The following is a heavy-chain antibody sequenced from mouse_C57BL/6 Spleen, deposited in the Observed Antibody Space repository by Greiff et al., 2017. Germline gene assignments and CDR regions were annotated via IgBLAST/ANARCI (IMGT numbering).Heavy chain of an antibody. D-gene: IGHD1-1*01. V-gene: IGHV1-4*01. J-gene: IGHJ4*01. CDR2: INPSSGYT. CDR3: ARGHFFSNTEVGKGDAMDY. Sequence: VQLQQSGAELARPGASVKMSCKASGYTFTSYTMHWVNQRPGQGLEWIGYINPSSGYTKYNQKFKDKATLTADKSSSTAYMQLSSLTSEDSAVYDCARGHFFSNTEVGKGDAMDYWGQGTSVTVSS. CDR1: GYTFTSYT.